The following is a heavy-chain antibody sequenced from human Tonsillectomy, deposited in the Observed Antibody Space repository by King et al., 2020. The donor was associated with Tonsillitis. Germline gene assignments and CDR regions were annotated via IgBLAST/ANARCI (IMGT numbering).Heavy chain of an antibody. Sequence: QLQESGPGLVKPSETLSLTCTVSGGSVSSSSYFWGWIRQPPGKELEWIGSIYYIGSTYYNPSLRSRVTTSLDKSKHQFSLKLNSVTAADTAVYYCARLSMYSTTWQGYFHHWGQGTVVTVSS. J-gene: IGHJ1*01. V-gene: IGHV4-39*07. CDR2: IYYIGST. CDR3: ARLSMYSTTWQGYFHH. D-gene: IGHD6-13*01. CDR1: GGSVSSSSYF.